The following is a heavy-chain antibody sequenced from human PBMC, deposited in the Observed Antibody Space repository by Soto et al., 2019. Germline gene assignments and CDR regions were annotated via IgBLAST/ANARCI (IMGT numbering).Heavy chain of an antibody. J-gene: IGHJ4*02. V-gene: IGHV3-33*06. CDR2: IWYDGSNK. D-gene: IGHD1-26*01. CDR1: GFTFSSYG. CDR3: AKDGSHNFDY. Sequence: GGSLRLSCAASGFTFSSYGMHWVRQAPGKGLEWVAVIWYDGSNKYYADSVKGRFTISRDNSKNTLYLQVNSLRAGDTAVYYCAKDGSHNFDYWGQGTLVTVSS.